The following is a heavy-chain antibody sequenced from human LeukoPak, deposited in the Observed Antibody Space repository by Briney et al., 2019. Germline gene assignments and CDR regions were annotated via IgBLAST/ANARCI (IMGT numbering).Heavy chain of an antibody. CDR3: AKGVYYYDSSGYYYTYYFDY. Sequence: GGSLRLSCAASGFTFSSYAMSWVRQAPGKGLEWVSAISGSGGSTYYADSVKGRFTISRDNSKNTLYLQMNSLRAEDTAVYYCAKGVYYYDSSGYYYTYYFDYWGQGTLVTVSS. V-gene: IGHV3-23*01. CDR2: ISGSGGST. J-gene: IGHJ4*02. D-gene: IGHD3-22*01. CDR1: GFTFSSYA.